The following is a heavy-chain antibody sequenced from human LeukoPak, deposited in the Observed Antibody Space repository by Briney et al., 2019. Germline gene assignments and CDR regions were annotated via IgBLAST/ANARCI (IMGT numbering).Heavy chain of an antibody. J-gene: IGHJ4*02. CDR1: GFAFGTYA. CDR2: ISADGQVT. D-gene: IGHD3-10*01. Sequence: GGSLRLSCAGSGFAFGTYAMSWVRQAPGMGLEWVSSISADGQVTYSADSVEGRFTVSRDNSKSTLYVQLNSLRAEDTATYYCARDPYNTILYRLAHWGQGTLVTVSS. V-gene: IGHV3-23*01. CDR3: ARDPYNTILYRLAH.